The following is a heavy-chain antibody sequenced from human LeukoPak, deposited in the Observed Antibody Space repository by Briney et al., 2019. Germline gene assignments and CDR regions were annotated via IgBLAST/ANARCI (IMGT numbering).Heavy chain of an antibody. CDR1: GGSISSSSYC. Sequence: PSETLSLTCTVSGGSISSSSYCWGWIRQPPGKGLEWIGSIYYSGSTYYNPSLKSRVTISVDTSKNQFSLKLSSVTAADTAVYYCARPYGSGDKDAFDIWGQGTMVTVSS. J-gene: IGHJ3*02. CDR2: IYYSGST. D-gene: IGHD3-10*01. V-gene: IGHV4-39*01. CDR3: ARPYGSGDKDAFDI.